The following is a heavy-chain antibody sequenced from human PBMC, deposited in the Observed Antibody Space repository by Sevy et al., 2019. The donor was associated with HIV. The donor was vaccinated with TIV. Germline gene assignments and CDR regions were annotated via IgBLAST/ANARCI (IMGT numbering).Heavy chain of an antibody. CDR2: IYYSGGT. D-gene: IGHD3-10*01. Sequence: SETLSLTCTVSGGSISSYYWSWIRQPPGKGLEWIGYIYYSGGTNYNPSLKSRVTISVDTSKNQFSLKLSSVTAADTAVYYCARHGLGRRSGGGGLDYWGQGTLVTVSS. CDR1: GGSISSYY. CDR3: ARHGLGRRSGGGGLDY. J-gene: IGHJ4*02. V-gene: IGHV4-59*08.